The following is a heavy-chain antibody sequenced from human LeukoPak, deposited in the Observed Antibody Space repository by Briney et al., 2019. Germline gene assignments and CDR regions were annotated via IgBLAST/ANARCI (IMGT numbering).Heavy chain of an antibody. CDR2: INPNSGGT. D-gene: IGHD1-26*01. Sequence: ASVKVSCKASGGTFSSYAISWVRQAPGQGLEWMGRINPNSGGTNYAQKFQGRVTMTRDTSISTAYMELSRLRSDDTAVYYCARGSGSYSYYFDYWGQGTLVTVSS. CDR3: ARGSGSYSYYFDY. V-gene: IGHV1-2*02. CDR1: GGTFSSYA. J-gene: IGHJ4*02.